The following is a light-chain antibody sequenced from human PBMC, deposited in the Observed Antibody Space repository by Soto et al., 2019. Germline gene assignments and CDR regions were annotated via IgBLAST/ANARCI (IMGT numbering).Light chain of an antibody. CDR3: QQRSNWPPPWT. Sequence: EIVLTQSPATLSLSPGERATLSCRASQSVSSYLAWYQQKPGQAPRLLIYDASIRATGIPARFSGSGSGTDSALTISSLGPEDVAVYYYQQRSNWPPPWTFGQGTKVEIK. CDR2: DAS. V-gene: IGKV3-11*01. J-gene: IGKJ1*01. CDR1: QSVSSY.